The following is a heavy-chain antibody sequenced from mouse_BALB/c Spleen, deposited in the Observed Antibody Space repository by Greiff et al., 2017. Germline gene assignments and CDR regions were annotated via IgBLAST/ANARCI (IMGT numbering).Heavy chain of an antibody. CDR3: ASTIYGYGFAY. CDR2: ISYSGST. CDR1: GYSITSDYA. D-gene: IGHD1-2*01. J-gene: IGHJ3*01. V-gene: IGHV3-2*02. Sequence: EVQLQQSGPGLVKPSQSLSLTCTVTGYSITSDYAWNWIRQFPGNKLEWMGYISYSGSTSYNPSLKSRISITRYTSKNQFFLQLNSVTTEDTATYYCASTIYGYGFAYWGQGTLVTVSA.